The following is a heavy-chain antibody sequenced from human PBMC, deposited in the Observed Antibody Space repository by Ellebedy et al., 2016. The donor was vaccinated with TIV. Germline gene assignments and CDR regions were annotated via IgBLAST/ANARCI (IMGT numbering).Heavy chain of an antibody. V-gene: IGHV3-15*07. CDR3: STDGAYRDSSGYYYFGQY. Sequence: GESLKISCVGSGFTFKDAWMTSVRQAPGKGLDGVGRIKGERVGGATEFAAPVKGRFSISRDDSRNVVHLQMNSLEAEDTAVYFCSTDGAYRDSSGYYYFGQYWGPGNLVTVSS. CDR2: IKGERVGGAT. J-gene: IGHJ1*01. CDR1: GFTFKDAW. D-gene: IGHD3-22*01.